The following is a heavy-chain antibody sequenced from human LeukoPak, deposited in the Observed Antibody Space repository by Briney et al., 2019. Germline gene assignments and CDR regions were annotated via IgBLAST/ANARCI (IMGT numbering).Heavy chain of an antibody. CDR1: GFTFSSYA. V-gene: IGHV3-23*01. J-gene: IGHJ4*02. D-gene: IGHD2-21*01. CDR2: ISGGST. CDR3: AKDVGADIVVDYFDY. Sequence: PGGSLRLSCAASGFTFSSYAMSWVRQAPGKGLEWVSLISGGSTYYADSVKGRFAISRDNSKNTLYLQMNSLRAEDTAVYYCAKDVGADIVVDYFDYWGQGTLVTVSS.